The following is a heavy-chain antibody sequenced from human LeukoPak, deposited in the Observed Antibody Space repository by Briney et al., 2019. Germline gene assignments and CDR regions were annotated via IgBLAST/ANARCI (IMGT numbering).Heavy chain of an antibody. CDR3: ARDGVDYGDYGWFDP. D-gene: IGHD4-17*01. V-gene: IGHV1-69*06. CDR2: IIPIFGTA. Sequence: SVKVSCKASGGTFSSYAISWVRQAPGQGLEWMGGIIPIFGTANYAQKFQGRATITANKSTSTAYMELSSLRSEDTAVYYCARDGVDYGDYGWFDPWGQGTLVTVSS. CDR1: GGTFSSYA. J-gene: IGHJ5*02.